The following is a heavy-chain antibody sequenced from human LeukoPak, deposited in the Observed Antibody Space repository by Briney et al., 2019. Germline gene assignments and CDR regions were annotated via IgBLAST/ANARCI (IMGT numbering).Heavy chain of an antibody. Sequence: GGSLRLSCAASGFTFSSYGMHWVRQAPGKGLEWVAVVSYDGSNKYYADSVKGRFTISRDNSKNTLYLQMNSLRAEDTAVYYCAKFGNSLDYWGQGTLVTVSS. CDR3: AKFGNSLDY. V-gene: IGHV3-30*18. CDR2: VSYDGSNK. CDR1: GFTFSSYG. D-gene: IGHD2-15*01. J-gene: IGHJ4*02.